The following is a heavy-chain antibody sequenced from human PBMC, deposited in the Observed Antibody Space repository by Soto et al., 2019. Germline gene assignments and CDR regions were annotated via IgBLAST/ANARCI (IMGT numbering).Heavy chain of an antibody. CDR2: ISGSGGST. Sequence: PGGSLRLSCAASGFTFSSYAMSWVRQAPGKGLEWVSAISGSGGSTYYADSVKGRFTISRDNSKNTLYLQMNSLRAEDTAVYYCANRGGQPAAYYYYYYMDVWGKGTTVTVSS. J-gene: IGHJ6*03. CDR1: GFTFSSYA. D-gene: IGHD2-2*01. V-gene: IGHV3-23*01. CDR3: ANRGGQPAAYYYYYYMDV.